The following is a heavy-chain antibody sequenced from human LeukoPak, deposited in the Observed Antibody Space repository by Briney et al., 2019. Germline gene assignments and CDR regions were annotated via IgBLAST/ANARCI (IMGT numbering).Heavy chain of an antibody. CDR3: ARDLDGYFDY. V-gene: IGHV3-21*01. CDR1: GFTFSSYW. Sequence: PGGSLRLSCVVSGFTFSSYWIHWVRQAPGKGLVWVSSISSSSIYIYYADSVKGRFTISRDNAKNSLYLQMNSLRAEDTAVYYCARDLDGYFDYWGQGTLVTVSS. D-gene: IGHD1-1*01. J-gene: IGHJ4*02. CDR2: ISSSSIYI.